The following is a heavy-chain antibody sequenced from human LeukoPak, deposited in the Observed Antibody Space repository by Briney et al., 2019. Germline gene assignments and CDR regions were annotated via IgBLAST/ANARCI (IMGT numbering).Heavy chain of an antibody. Sequence: PGGSLRLSCAASGFTFDDYAMPWVRQAPGEGLEWVSGISWNSGSIGYADSVKGRFTISRDNAKNSLYLQMNSLRAEDTALYYCAKDGYSSSWSRYFDYWGQGTLVTVSS. CDR3: AKDGYSSSWSRYFDY. V-gene: IGHV3-9*01. CDR1: GFTFDDYA. CDR2: ISWNSGSI. D-gene: IGHD6-13*01. J-gene: IGHJ4*02.